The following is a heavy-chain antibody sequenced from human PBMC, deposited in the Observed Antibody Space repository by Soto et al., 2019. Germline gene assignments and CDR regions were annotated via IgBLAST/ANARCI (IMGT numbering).Heavy chain of an antibody. CDR2: INHSGST. Sequence: SETLSLTCAVYGGSFGDYYWSWVRQPPGNGLEWIGEINHSGSTNYNPSLKRRVAISVDTSKNQFSLKLSSVTAADTAVYYCARLLRQSGTMFRGTRPHNYYYDMDVWGQGTTVTVSS. D-gene: IGHD3-10*01. CDR3: ARLLRQSGTMFRGTRPHNYYYDMDV. CDR1: GGSFGDYY. J-gene: IGHJ6*02. V-gene: IGHV4-34*01.